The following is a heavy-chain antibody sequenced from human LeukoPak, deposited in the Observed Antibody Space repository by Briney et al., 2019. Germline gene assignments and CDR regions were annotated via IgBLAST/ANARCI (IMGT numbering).Heavy chain of an antibody. D-gene: IGHD6-19*01. CDR1: GYTFTNDG. V-gene: IGHV1-18*01. J-gene: IGHJ4*02. CDR2: ISAYNGNT. Sequence: ASVTLSSKASGYTFTNDGISWVRHAPGQGLEWGGWISAYNGNTNYAKNRQDRITMTTDTSTSAAHMELRSLISDDTAVYYCAREGPVAVAGLDYWGQEDLGSASS. CDR3: AREGPVAVAGLDY.